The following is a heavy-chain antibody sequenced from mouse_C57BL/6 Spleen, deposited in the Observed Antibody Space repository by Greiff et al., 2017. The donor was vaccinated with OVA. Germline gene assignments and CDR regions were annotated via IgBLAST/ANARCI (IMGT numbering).Heavy chain of an antibody. J-gene: IGHJ3*01. CDR1: GYAFSSSW. CDR3: AKLGREAWFAY. V-gene: IGHV1-82*01. D-gene: IGHD4-1*01. CDR2: IYPGDGDT. Sequence: VKLMESGPELVKPGASVKISCKASGYAFSSSWMNWVKQRPGKGLEWIGRIYPGDGDTNYNGKFKGKATLTADKSSSTAYMQLGSLTSEDSAVYFCAKLGREAWFAYWGQGTLVTVSA.